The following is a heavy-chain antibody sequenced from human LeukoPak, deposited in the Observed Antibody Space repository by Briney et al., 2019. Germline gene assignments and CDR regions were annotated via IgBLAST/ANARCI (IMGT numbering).Heavy chain of an antibody. J-gene: IGHJ6*03. CDR3: ASGYSDYADYYNYYMDV. CDR2: INPDSGGT. CDR1: GYSFTGYY. V-gene: IGHV1-2*02. D-gene: IGHD4-11*01. Sequence: ASVKVSCRASGYSFTGYYMHWVRQAPGQGLEWMGWINPDSGGTNYAQKFQGRVTMTRDTSITTAYMELSRLTSDDTAVYYCASGYSDYADYYNYYMDVWGKGTTVTVSS.